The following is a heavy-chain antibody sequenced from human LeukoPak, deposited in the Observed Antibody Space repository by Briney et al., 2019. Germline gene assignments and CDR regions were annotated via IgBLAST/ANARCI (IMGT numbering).Heavy chain of an antibody. D-gene: IGHD3-16*01. Sequence: SETLSLTCPVSGGSVSSYYWNWIRPPPGKGLEWIGYIYYSGCTNYNPSLKSRVTISVDSAKTHYSLKLSSVTAATTAEYYWERVQGGLNYYYMDVWGKGTTVTVSS. CDR1: GGSVSSYY. J-gene: IGHJ6*03. CDR2: IYYSGCT. CDR3: ERVQGGLNYYYMDV. V-gene: IGHV4-59*02.